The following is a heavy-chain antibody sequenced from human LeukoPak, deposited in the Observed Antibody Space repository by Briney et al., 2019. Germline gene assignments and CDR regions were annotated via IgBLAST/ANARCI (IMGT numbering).Heavy chain of an antibody. J-gene: IGHJ3*02. CDR1: GYTFTSYD. V-gene: IGHV1-18*01. CDR3: ARPRSLMTRDAFDI. D-gene: IGHD4-11*01. Sequence: ASVKVSCKASGYTFTSYDINWVRQAPGQGLEWMGWISGYNGNTNYAQKFQGRVTMTTDTSTSTVYLELRSLRSDDTAVYYCARPRSLMTRDAFDIWGQGTMATVSS. CDR2: ISGYNGNT.